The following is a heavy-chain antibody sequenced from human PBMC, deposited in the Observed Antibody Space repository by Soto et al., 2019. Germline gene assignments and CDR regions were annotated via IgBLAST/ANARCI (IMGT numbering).Heavy chain of an antibody. CDR3: ARDGIGGTVFRGYLDY. CDR1: GGIFHGYG. D-gene: IGHD1-7*01. V-gene: IGHV3-33*01. J-gene: IGHJ4*02. Sequence: QEQLVESGGGVVQPGTSLRLSCAVPGGIFHGYGMHWVRQAPGKGLEWVTIIRFDGSNEEYADSVKGGFTISRDNSKKSLYLQMNTLGADDTAVYYCARDGIGGTVFRGYLDYWGRGTAVTVST. CDR2: IRFDGSNE.